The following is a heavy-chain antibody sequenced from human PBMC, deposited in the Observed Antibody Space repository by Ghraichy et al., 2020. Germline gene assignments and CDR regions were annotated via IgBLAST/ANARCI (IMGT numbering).Heavy chain of an antibody. J-gene: IGHJ6*02. Sequence: SETLPLTCAVSGGSISNSNWWSWVRQPPGKGLEWIGKIYETGSPNYIPSLKSRVTISIDKSKNQFSLDLTSVTAADTAVYFCARGLGDYYYYGMDVWGQGTTVTVSS. V-gene: IGHV4-4*02. CDR1: GGSISNSNW. CDR2: IYETGSP. D-gene: IGHD2-21*01. CDR3: ARGLGDYYYYGMDV.